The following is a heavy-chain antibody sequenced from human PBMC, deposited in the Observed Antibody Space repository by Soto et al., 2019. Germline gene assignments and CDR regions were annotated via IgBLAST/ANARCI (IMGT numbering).Heavy chain of an antibody. V-gene: IGHV3-23*01. CDR1: GFTFNNYA. J-gene: IGHJ4*02. Sequence: QPGGSLRLSCAASGFTFNNYAMSWVRQAPGKGLEWVSGISGSGSYTYFADSVKGRFTISRGNSKNALSLQMSSLRAEDTAVYYCAKSASGYYKLIDYWGQGTLVTVSS. D-gene: IGHD5-12*01. CDR3: AKSASGYYKLIDY. CDR2: ISGSGSYT.